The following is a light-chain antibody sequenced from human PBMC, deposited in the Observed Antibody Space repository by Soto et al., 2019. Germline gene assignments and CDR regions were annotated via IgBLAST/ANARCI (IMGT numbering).Light chain of an antibody. CDR2: EVI. Sequence: QSVLTQPASVSGSPRQSITISCTGTSSDVGGYNYVSWYQQHPGKAPKLMIYEVINRPSGVSDRFSGSKSGNTASLIISGLQAEDEADYYCSSYTSRGTYVFGTGTKLTVL. V-gene: IGLV2-14*01. CDR3: SSYTSRGTYV. CDR1: SSDVGGYNY. J-gene: IGLJ1*01.